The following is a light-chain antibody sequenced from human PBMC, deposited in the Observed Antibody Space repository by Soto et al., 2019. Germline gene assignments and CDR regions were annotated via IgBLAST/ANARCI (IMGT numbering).Light chain of an antibody. Sequence: QSALTQPPSVSGSPGQSVTISCTGTSSDVGSYNRVSWYQQSPGAAPKLMIYDVSSRPSGVPDRFSGSKSDNTASLIISGLQAEDEADYYCRSYTSSSTYVFGTGTKVTVL. V-gene: IGLV2-18*02. CDR1: SSDVGSYNR. CDR3: RSYTSSSTYV. J-gene: IGLJ1*01. CDR2: DVS.